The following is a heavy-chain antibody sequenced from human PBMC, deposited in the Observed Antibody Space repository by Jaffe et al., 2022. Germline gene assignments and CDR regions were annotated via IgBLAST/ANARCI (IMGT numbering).Heavy chain of an antibody. J-gene: IGHJ6*03. V-gene: IGHV1-2*02. CDR2: INPNSGGT. D-gene: IGHD5-18*01. CDR1: GYTFTGYY. Sequence: QVQLVQSGAEVKKPGASVKVSCKASGYTFTGYYMHWVRQAPGQGLEWMGWINPNSGGTNYAQKFQGRVTMTRDTSISTAYMELSRLRSDDTAVYYCARDSWIQLWAEYYYYYMDVWGKGTTVTVSS. CDR3: ARDSWIQLWAEYYYYYMDV.